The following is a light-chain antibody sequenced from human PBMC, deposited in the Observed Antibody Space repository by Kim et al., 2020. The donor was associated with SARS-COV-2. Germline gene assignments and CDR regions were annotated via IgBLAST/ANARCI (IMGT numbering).Light chain of an antibody. Sequence: SAAVGGRVTITCRASQNINPYLNWYQQKPGKAPKLLISGASSLQSGVPSRFSGSGSETDFTLGVSSLQPEDFATYFCQQSYTTPYTFGQGTKLEI. V-gene: IGKV1-39*01. CDR3: QQSYTTPYT. CDR1: QNINPY. CDR2: GAS. J-gene: IGKJ2*01.